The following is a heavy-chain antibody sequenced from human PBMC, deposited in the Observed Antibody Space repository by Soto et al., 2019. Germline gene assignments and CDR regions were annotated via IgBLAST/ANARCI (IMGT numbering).Heavy chain of an antibody. D-gene: IGHD1-26*01. V-gene: IGHV3-33*01. CDR3: TRAAIRGELLDY. CDR1: GFTFNNYG. J-gene: IGHJ4*02. Sequence: GGSLRLSCAASGFTFNNYGMHWVRQAPGKGLEWVALIWHDGSKKAYADSVKGRFTISRDNSKNTLNLQMNSLRVEDTAVYYCTRAAIRGELLDYWGQGTQVTVSS. CDR2: IWHDGSKK.